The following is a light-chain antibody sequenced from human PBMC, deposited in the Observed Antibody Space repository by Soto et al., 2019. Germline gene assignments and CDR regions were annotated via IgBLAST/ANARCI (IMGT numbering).Light chain of an antibody. V-gene: IGKV2-30*01. CDR3: MQGARWPYT. CDR1: ESPVITDGDTL. J-gene: IGKJ2*01. Sequence: IVLTQSPLSLPVTLGQPASISCRSSESPVITDGDTLLNWFQQRPGQSPRRLIYRVSNRDFGVPDKFSVSGSGTEFTLQISSVEAEDVAIYYCMQGARWPYTFGQGTKLEI. CDR2: RVS.